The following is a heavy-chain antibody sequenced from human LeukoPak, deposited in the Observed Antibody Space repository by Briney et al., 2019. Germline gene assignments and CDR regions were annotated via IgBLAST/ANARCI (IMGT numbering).Heavy chain of an antibody. CDR3: ARLRTTVTTFFRSHYFDY. CDR1: GGSFSGYY. Sequence: SETLSLTCAVYGGSFSGYYWIWIRQPPGKGLEWIGEISHSRSTNYNPSLKSRVTISVDTSKNQFSLKLSSVTAADTAVYYCARLRTTVTTFFRSHYFDYWGQGTLVTVSS. CDR2: ISHSRST. V-gene: IGHV4-34*01. J-gene: IGHJ4*02. D-gene: IGHD4-17*01.